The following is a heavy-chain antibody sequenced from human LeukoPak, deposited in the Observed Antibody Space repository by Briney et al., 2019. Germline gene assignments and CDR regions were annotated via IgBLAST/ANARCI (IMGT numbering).Heavy chain of an antibody. CDR2: INWNGDST. D-gene: IGHD3-10*02. CDR1: GFTFDDYA. Sequence: GGSLRLSCAASGFTFDDYAMHWVRQAPGKGLEWVSGINWNGDSTGYADSVKGRFTISRDNAKNSLYLQMNSLRAEDTAVYYCAELGISMIGGVWGKGTTVTISS. J-gene: IGHJ6*04. CDR3: AELGISMIGGV. V-gene: IGHV3-20*04.